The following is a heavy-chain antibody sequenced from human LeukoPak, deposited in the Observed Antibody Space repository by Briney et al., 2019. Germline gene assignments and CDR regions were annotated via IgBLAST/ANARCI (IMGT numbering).Heavy chain of an antibody. V-gene: IGHV1-69*13. Sequence: SVKVSCKASGGTFSSYAISWVRQAPGQGLEWMGGIIPIFGTANYAQKFQGRVTITADESTSTAYMELSSLRSEDTAVYYCARALVQLEQIHWFDPWGQGTLVPSPQ. CDR1: GGTFSSYA. CDR2: IIPIFGTA. J-gene: IGHJ5*02. CDR3: ARALVQLEQIHWFDP. D-gene: IGHD1-1*01.